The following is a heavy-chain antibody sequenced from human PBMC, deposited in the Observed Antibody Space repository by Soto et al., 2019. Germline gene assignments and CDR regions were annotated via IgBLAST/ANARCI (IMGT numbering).Heavy chain of an antibody. J-gene: IGHJ4*02. CDR3: AKPTPRYCSGGSCPLTFDY. CDR2: ISGSGGST. V-gene: IGHV3-23*01. CDR1: GFTFSSYA. Sequence: GGSLRLSCAASGFTFSSYAMSWVRQAPGKGLEWVSAISGSGGSTYYADSVKGRFTISRDNSKNTLYLQMNSLRAEDTAVYYCAKPTPRYCSGGSCPLTFDYWGQGTLVTVSS. D-gene: IGHD2-15*01.